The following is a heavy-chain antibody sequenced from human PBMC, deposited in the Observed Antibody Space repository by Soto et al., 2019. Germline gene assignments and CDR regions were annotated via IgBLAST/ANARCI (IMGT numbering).Heavy chain of an antibody. Sequence: SETLSLTCTVSGGSISSGGYYWSWIRQHPGKGLEWIGYIYYSGSTYYNPSLKSRVTISVDTSKNQFSLKLSSVTAADTAVYYCAREVGSYSGYGTPSFDIWGQGTMVT. CDR1: GGSISSGGYY. V-gene: IGHV4-31*03. J-gene: IGHJ3*02. D-gene: IGHD5-12*01. CDR2: IYYSGST. CDR3: AREVGSYSGYGTPSFDI.